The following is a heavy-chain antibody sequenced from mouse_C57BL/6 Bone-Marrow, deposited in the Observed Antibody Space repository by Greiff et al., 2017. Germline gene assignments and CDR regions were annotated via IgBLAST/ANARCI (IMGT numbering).Heavy chain of an antibody. CDR2: IHPNSGST. D-gene: IGHD2-4*01. Sequence: QVQLKQPGAELVKPGASVKLSCKASGYTFTSYWMHWVKQRPGQGLEWIGMIHPNSGSTNYNEKFKSKATLTVDKSSSTAYMQLSSLTSEDSAVYYCASRIYYDYEGFAYWGQGTLVTVSA. V-gene: IGHV1-64*01. CDR1: GYTFTSYW. J-gene: IGHJ3*01. CDR3: ASRIYYDYEGFAY.